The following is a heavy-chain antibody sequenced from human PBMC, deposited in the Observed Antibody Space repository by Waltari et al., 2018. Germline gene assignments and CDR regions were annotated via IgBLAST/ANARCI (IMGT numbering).Heavy chain of an antibody. CDR1: GGPLSSSSYF. Sequence: QLQLQESGPGLVKPSATLSLTCPVSGGPLSSSSYFWAWIRQPPGKGLEWIGSIYYSGSTYYNLSLKSRVTISVDRSTNQVSLKLTSVTAADTAVYFCAREVPRNGYIGLIYYYMDVWGKGTTVTVSS. D-gene: IGHD5-12*01. CDR3: AREVPRNGYIGLIYYYMDV. J-gene: IGHJ6*03. CDR2: IYYSGST. V-gene: IGHV4-39*01.